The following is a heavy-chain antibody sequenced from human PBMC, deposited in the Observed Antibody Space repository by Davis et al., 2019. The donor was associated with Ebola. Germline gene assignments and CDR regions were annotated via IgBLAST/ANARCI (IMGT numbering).Heavy chain of an antibody. J-gene: IGHJ3*02. CDR1: GGSISSDRYY. CDR2: IYTSGST. V-gene: IGHV4-61*09. D-gene: IGHD6-19*01. Sequence: PSETLSLTCTVSGGSISSDRYYWSWIRQPAGKGLEWIGHIYTSGSTNYNPSLKSRVTISVGTSKNHFSLKLSSVTAADTAVYYCAKLVYTSGWYGAFDIWGQGTMVTVSS. CDR3: AKLVYTSGWYGAFDI.